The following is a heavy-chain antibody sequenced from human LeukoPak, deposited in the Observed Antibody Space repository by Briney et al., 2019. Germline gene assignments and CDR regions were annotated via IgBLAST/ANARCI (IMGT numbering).Heavy chain of an antibody. D-gene: IGHD5-12*01. J-gene: IGHJ4*02. Sequence: GGSLRLSCAASGFTFSSYAMHWVRQAPGKGLEWVAVISYDGSNKYYADSVKGRFTISRDNAKNSLYLQMNSLRAEDTAVYYCARVTLVQYGGSLIDYWGQGTLVTVSS. CDR1: GFTFSSYA. CDR3: ARVTLVQYGGSLIDY. V-gene: IGHV3-30-3*01. CDR2: ISYDGSNK.